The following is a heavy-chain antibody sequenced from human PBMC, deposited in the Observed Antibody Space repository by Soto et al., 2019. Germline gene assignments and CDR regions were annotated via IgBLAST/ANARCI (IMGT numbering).Heavy chain of an antibody. CDR2: ISGSGGST. CDR3: AKGIAVAGSYFDY. CDR1: GFTFSSYA. D-gene: IGHD6-19*01. Sequence: SLRLSCAASGFTFSSYAMSWVRQAPGKGLEWVSAISGSGGSTYYADSVKGRFTISRDNSKNTLYLQMNSLRAEDTAVYYCAKGIAVAGSYFDYWGQGTLVTVSS. J-gene: IGHJ4*02. V-gene: IGHV3-23*01.